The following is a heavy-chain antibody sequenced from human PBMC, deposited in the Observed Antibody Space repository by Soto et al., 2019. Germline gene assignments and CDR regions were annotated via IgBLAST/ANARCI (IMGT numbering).Heavy chain of an antibody. CDR3: ARLMGTSFHL. CDR2: ARNKANSYTT. Sequence: GGSLRLSCAASGFTFSDHHMDWVRQAPGKGLEWVGRARNKANSYTTAYAASVKGRLTISRDDSKNSLSLQMNSLKTEDTAVYFCARLMGTSFHLCGQGTLVTVSS. CDR1: GFTFSDHH. D-gene: IGHD2-8*01. V-gene: IGHV3-72*01. J-gene: IGHJ4*02.